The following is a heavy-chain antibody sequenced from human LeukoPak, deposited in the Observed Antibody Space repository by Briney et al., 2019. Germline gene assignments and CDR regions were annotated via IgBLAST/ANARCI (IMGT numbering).Heavy chain of an antibody. CDR2: ISTRGSYI. CDR1: GFTFSDYS. J-gene: IGHJ4*02. D-gene: IGHD2/OR15-2a*01. V-gene: IGHV3-21*01. CDR3: ASLSWPLDY. Sequence: GGSLRVSCIASGFTFSDYSFNWVRQAPGKGLEWVSCISTRGSYIYYADSVKGRFTISRDNAKNSLYLQINSLRAEDTAVYYCASLSWPLDYWGQGTLVTVSS.